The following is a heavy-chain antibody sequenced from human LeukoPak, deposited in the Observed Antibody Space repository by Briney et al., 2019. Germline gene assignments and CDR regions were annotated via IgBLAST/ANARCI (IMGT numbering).Heavy chain of an antibody. Sequence: GRSLRLSCAASGFTFSSYGMHWVRQAPGKGLECVAVISYDGSNKYYADSVKGRFTISRDNSKNTLYLQMNSLRAEDTAVYYCAKDSYDILTDSNWFDPWGQGTLVTVSS. CDR2: ISYDGSNK. J-gene: IGHJ5*02. V-gene: IGHV3-30*18. D-gene: IGHD3-9*01. CDR1: GFTFSSYG. CDR3: AKDSYDILTDSNWFDP.